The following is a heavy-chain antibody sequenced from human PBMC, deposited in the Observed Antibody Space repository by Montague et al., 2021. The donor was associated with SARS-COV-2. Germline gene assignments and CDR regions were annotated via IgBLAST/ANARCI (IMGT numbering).Heavy chain of an antibody. CDR1: GGSISSYY. D-gene: IGHD3-10*01. CDR2: IYYSGST. V-gene: IGHV4-59*01. CDR3: AREVSVSYYNGWFDP. Sequence: SETLSLTCTVPGGSISSYYWSWIRQPPGKGLEWIGYIYYSGSTNYNPSLKSRVTISVDTSKNQFSLKLSSVTAADTAVYYCAREVSVSYYNGWFDPWGQGTLVTVSS. J-gene: IGHJ5*02.